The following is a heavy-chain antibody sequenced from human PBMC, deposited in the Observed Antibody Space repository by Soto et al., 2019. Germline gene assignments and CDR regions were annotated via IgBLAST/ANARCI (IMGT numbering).Heavy chain of an antibody. Sequence: SQTLSLTCVISGDSVSSNGACWNWIRQSPSRGLQWLGRIYYRSKWFHDYAASVESRMAINPDTSRNQSSLQLNYVTPEDTAVYYCARVHCSAGTCLDGLDFWGQGTTVTVSS. CDR3: ARVHCSAGTCLDGLDF. V-gene: IGHV6-1*01. J-gene: IGHJ6*02. D-gene: IGHD2-15*01. CDR1: GDSVSSNGAC. CDR2: IYYRSKWFH.